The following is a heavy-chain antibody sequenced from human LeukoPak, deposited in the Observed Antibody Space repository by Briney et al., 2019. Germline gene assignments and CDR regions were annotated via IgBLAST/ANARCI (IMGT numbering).Heavy chain of an antibody. CDR2: ISYEGGYK. D-gene: IGHD1-26*01. J-gene: IGHJ4*02. V-gene: IGHV3-30*18. CDR1: GFTFNIYA. CDR3: AKDQGSGSYYHDY. Sequence: GGSLRLSCAASGFTFNIYAMHWVRQVPDKGLEGVAVISYEGGYKYYADSVKGRFTISRDNSKNTLYLQMNSLRAEDTAVYYCAKDQGSGSYYHDYWGQGTLVTVSS.